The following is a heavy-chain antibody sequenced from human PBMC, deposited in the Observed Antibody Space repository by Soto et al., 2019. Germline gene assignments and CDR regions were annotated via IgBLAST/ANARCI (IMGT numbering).Heavy chain of an antibody. Sequence: ASVKVSCRASGGTFSSYAISWVRQAPGQGLEWMGGIIPIFGTANYAQKFQGRVTITADESTSTAYMELSSLRSEDTTVYYCASLDYYDSSGHSWFDPCGQGTLVTVSS. J-gene: IGHJ5*02. D-gene: IGHD3-22*01. V-gene: IGHV1-69*13. CDR2: IIPIFGTA. CDR3: ASLDYYDSSGHSWFDP. CDR1: GGTFSSYA.